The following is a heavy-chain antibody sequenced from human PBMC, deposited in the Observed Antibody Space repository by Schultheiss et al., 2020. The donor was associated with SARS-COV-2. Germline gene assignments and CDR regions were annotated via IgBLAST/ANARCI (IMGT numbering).Heavy chain of an antibody. CDR3: ARGRRRIQLPFAVYYGMDV. Sequence: SVKVSCKASGYTFTSYGISWVRQAPGQGLEWMGGIIPIFGTANYAQKFQGRVTMTRDTSASTAYMELSSLRSDDTAVYYCARGRRRIQLPFAVYYGMDVWGQGTTVTVSS. CDR2: IIPIFGTA. D-gene: IGHD5-18*01. V-gene: IGHV1-69*05. J-gene: IGHJ6*02. CDR1: GYTFTSYG.